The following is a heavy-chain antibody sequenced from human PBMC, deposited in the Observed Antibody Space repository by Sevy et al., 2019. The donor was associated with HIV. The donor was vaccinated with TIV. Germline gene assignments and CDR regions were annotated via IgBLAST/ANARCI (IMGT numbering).Heavy chain of an antibody. CDR2: IYTSGST. J-gene: IGHJ5*02. CDR3: ARDASEEGVPYWFDP. Sequence: SETLSLTCTVSGGSISSYYWSWIRQPAGKGLEWIGRIYTSGSTNYNPSLKSRVTMSVDTSKNQFSLKLSSVTAADTAVYYCARDASEEGVPYWFDPWGQGTLVTVSS. D-gene: IGHD2-2*01. CDR1: GGSISSYY. V-gene: IGHV4-4*07.